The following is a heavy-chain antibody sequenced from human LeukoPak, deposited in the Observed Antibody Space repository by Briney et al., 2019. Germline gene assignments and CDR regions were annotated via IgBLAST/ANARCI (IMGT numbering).Heavy chain of an antibody. CDR3: AREAYDILTGYYQNYFDY. CDR2: IIPILGIA. CDR1: GGTFSNYA. Sequence: SVKVSCKASGGTFSNYAISWVRQAPGQGLEWMGRIIPILGIANYAQKFQGRVTITADKSTSTAYMELSSLRSEDTAVYHCAREAYDILTGYYQNYFDYWGQGTLVTVSS. V-gene: IGHV1-69*04. D-gene: IGHD3-9*01. J-gene: IGHJ4*02.